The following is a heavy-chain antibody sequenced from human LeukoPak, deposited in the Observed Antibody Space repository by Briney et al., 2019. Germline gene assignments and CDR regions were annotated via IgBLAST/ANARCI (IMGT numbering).Heavy chain of an antibody. V-gene: IGHV3-21*01. Sequence: GGSLRLSCAASGFTFSSYSMNWVRQAPGKGLEWVSSISSSSSYIYYADSVKGRFTISRDNAKNSLYLQMNSLRAEDTAVYYCARDFIVVVPAAIEVFDYWGQGTLVTVSS. CDR3: ARDFIVVVPAAIEVFDY. J-gene: IGHJ4*02. CDR2: ISSSSSYI. D-gene: IGHD2-2*01. CDR1: GFTFSSYS.